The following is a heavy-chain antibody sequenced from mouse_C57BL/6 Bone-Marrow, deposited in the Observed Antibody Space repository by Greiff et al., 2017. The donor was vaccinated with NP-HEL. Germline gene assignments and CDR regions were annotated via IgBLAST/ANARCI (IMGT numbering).Heavy chain of an antibody. CDR2: IDPSDSET. V-gene: IGHV1-52*01. D-gene: IGHD2-3*01. CDR3: ARLYDGYDYYAMDY. Sequence: VQLQQPGAELVRPGSSVKLSCKASGYTFTSYWMHWVKQRPIQGLEWIGNIDPSDSETHYTQKFKDKATLTVDKSSSTAYMQLSSLTSEDSAVYYCARLYDGYDYYAMDYWGQGTSVTVSS. CDR1: GYTFTSYW. J-gene: IGHJ4*01.